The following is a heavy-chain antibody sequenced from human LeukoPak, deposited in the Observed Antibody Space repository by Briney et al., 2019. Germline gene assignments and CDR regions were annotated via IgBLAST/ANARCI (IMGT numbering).Heavy chain of an antibody. J-gene: IGHJ6*04. CDR2: INPNSGGT. V-gene: IGHV1-2*02. Sequence: ASVKVSCKASGYTFTGYYMHWVRQAPGQGLEWMGWINPNSGGTNYAQKFQDRVIMTTDTSTNTAYMELRSLRSDDTAVYYCARVEVHPRRVYHKTDVWGKGTTVTVSS. CDR3: ARVEVHPRRVYHKTDV. D-gene: IGHD5/OR15-5a*01. CDR1: GYTFTGYY.